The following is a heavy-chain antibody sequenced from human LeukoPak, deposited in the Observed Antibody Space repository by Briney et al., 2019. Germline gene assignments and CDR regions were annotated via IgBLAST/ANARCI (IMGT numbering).Heavy chain of an antibody. CDR3: AHRRSGYNWNHGDFDY. CDR1: GFSLSTSGVG. CDR2: IYWDDDK. D-gene: IGHD1-14*01. V-gene: IGHV2-5*02. Sequence: SGPTLLKPTQTLTLTCSLSGFSLSTSGVGVGWIRQSPGKALEWLALIYWDDDKRYSPSLRTRLTIVKDTSNNQVVLIMTNVDPADTATYYCAHRRSGYNWNHGDFDYWGQGNLVTVSS. J-gene: IGHJ4*02.